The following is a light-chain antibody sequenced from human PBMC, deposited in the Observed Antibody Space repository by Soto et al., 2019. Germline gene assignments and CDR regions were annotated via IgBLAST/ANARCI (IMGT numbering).Light chain of an antibody. CDR2: GAS. Sequence: EIVLTQSPGTLSLSPGERATLSCRASQSVSSSYLAWYQQKPGQAPRLLIYGASTRATGIPDRFSGSGSGTDFTLTISRLEPEDFAVYYCQQYATSPKLTFGGGTKVDSK. CDR1: QSVSSSY. V-gene: IGKV3-20*01. J-gene: IGKJ4*01. CDR3: QQYATSPKLT.